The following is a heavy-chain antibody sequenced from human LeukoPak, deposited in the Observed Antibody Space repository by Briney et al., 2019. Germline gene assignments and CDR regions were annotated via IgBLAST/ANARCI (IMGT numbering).Heavy chain of an antibody. V-gene: IGHV4-59*08. D-gene: IGHD3-22*01. CDR3: TRRLGDDSSGYYPPGFDY. Sequence: SETLSLTCTVSGGSISSYYWSWIRQPPGKGLEWIGYIYYSGSTYYNPSLKSRVTISVDTSKNQFSLKLSSVTAADTAVYYCTRRLGDDSSGYYPPGFDYWGQGTLVTVSS. J-gene: IGHJ4*02. CDR1: GGSISSYY. CDR2: IYYSGST.